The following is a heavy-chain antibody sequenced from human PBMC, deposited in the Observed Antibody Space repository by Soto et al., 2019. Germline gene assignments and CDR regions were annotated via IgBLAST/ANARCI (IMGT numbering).Heavy chain of an antibody. J-gene: IGHJ6*02. CDR1: GGSFVGSY. V-gene: IGHV4-34*01. CDR3: GRVNSAYDPPPYYYYYGMDV. Sequence: XGTLSLPCAVYGGSFVGSYCSWIPQPPGKGLEWSGEINHSGSTNYNPSLKSRVTISVDTSKNQFSLKLSSVTAADTAVYYCGRVNSAYDPPPYYYYYGMDVWGQGTTVTVSS. D-gene: IGHD5-12*01. CDR2: INHSGST.